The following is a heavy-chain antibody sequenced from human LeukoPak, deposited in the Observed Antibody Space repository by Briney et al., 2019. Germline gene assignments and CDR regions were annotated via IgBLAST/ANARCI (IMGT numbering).Heavy chain of an antibody. Sequence: GESLKISCNGSGYSFTSYWIGWVRQMPGKGLEWMGIIYPGDSDTRYSPSFQGQVTISADKSISTAYLQWSSLKASDTAMYYCARLPTYYYDSSGYALFDPWGQGTLVTVSS. D-gene: IGHD3-22*01. CDR2: IYPGDSDT. V-gene: IGHV5-51*01. CDR1: GYSFTSYW. J-gene: IGHJ5*02. CDR3: ARLPTYYYDSSGYALFDP.